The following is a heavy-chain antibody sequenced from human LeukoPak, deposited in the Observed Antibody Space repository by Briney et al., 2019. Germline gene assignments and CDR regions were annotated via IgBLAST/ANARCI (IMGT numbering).Heavy chain of an antibody. J-gene: IGHJ4*02. CDR2: IISDGSNT. D-gene: IGHD3-22*01. CDR1: GFTFSSYW. Sequence: GGSLRLSCAASGFTFSSYWMHWVRQAPGKGLVWVSRIISDGSNTTYADSVKGRFTISRDNAKNTLYLQMSSLRAEDTAVYYCVRNSYDSSGYYDYWGRGTLVTVSS. V-gene: IGHV3-74*01. CDR3: VRNSYDSSGYYDY.